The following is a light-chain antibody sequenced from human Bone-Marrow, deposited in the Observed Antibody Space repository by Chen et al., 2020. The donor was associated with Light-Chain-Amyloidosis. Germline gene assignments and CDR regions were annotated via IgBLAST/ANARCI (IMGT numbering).Light chain of an antibody. CDR3: QSYQGSSQGV. Sequence: NFMLTQPHSVSESPGKTVIISCTRSSGRIATNYVQWYQQRPGSSPTTVIYKDEQRPSGLPDRFSGSIDRSSNSASLTIAGLKTEDEADYCWQSYQGSSQGVFGGGTKLTVL. V-gene: IGLV6-57*01. CDR2: KDE. J-gene: IGLJ3*02. CDR1: SGRIATNY.